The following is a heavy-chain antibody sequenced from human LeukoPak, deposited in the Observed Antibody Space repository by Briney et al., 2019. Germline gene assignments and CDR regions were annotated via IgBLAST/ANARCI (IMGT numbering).Heavy chain of an antibody. Sequence: ASVKVSCKASGGTFSSYAISWVRQAPGQGLEWMGGLIPIFGTANYAQKFQGRVTITADESTSTAYMELSSLRSEDTAVYYCARVVSGRYYFDYWGQGTLVTVSS. CDR2: LIPIFGTA. V-gene: IGHV1-69*13. D-gene: IGHD3-3*01. CDR1: GGTFSSYA. J-gene: IGHJ4*02. CDR3: ARVVSGRYYFDY.